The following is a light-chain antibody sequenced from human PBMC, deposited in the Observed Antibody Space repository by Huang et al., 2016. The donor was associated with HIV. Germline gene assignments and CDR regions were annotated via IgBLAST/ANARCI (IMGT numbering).Light chain of an antibody. CDR3: QQRSNWPLT. CDR2: DAS. Sequence: DIVLTQSPATLSLSPGERATLSCRASQSVSSYLAWYQHKPGQAPRLLSYDASNRATDIPARFSGSGSGTDFTLSISSLEPEDFAVYYCQQRSNWPLTFGGGTKVEVK. V-gene: IGKV3-11*01. J-gene: IGKJ4*01. CDR1: QSVSSY.